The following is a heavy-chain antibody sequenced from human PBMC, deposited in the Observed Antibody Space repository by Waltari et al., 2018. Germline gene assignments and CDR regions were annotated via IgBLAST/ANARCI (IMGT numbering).Heavy chain of an antibody. V-gene: IGHV4-38-2*01. D-gene: IGHD1-7*01. J-gene: IGHJ4*02. Sequence: QVQLQESGTGLVKPSETLSLTCAVSGYSISSGYYWGWIRQPPGKGLEWIGSIYHSGSTYHNPSLKSRVTISVDTSKNQFSLKLSSVTAADTAVYYCAHWNSGDYFDYWGQGTLVTVSS. CDR3: AHWNSGDYFDY. CDR1: GYSISSGYY. CDR2: IYHSGST.